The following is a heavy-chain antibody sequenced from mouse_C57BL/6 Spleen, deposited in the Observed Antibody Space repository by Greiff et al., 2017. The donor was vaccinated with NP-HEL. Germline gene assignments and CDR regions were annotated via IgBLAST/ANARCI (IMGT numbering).Heavy chain of an antibody. D-gene: IGHD5-5*01. V-gene: IGHV1-4*01. J-gene: IGHJ1*03. CDR1: GYTFTSYT. CDR3: ARSTNYPYFDV. Sequence: QVHVKQSGAELARPGASVKMSCKASGYTFTSYTMHWVKQRPGQGLEWIGYINPSSGYTKYNQKFKDKATLTADKSSSTAYTQLSSLTSEDSAVYYCARSTNYPYFDVWGTGTTVTVSS. CDR2: INPSSGYT.